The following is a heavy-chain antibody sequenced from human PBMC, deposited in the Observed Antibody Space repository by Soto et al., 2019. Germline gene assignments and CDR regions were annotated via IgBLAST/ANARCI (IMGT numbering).Heavy chain of an antibody. V-gene: IGHV3-11*04. CDR3: ATKARVTNYLYYGMDV. Sequence: GGSLRLSCAASGFTFSDHYMAWIRQAPGKGLEIVAHMSGSGSSEDYGDSVKGRFSIFRDNSKNTLFLHMGRLRAEDTAMYYCATKARVTNYLYYGMDVWGLGTTVTVSS. J-gene: IGHJ6*02. CDR2: MSGSGSSE. CDR1: GFTFSDHY. D-gene: IGHD2-21*02.